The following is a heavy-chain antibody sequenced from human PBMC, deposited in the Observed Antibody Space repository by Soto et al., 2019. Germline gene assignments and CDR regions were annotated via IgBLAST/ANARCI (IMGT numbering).Heavy chain of an antibody. CDR1: GGSISSSSYY. V-gene: IGHV4-39*01. Sequence: SETLSLTCTVSGGSISSSSYYWGWIRQPPGKGLEWIGSIYYSGSTYSNPSIKSRVTISVDTSKNQFSLKLSSVTAADTAVYYCARHDISSSWTGLVDYWGQGTLVTVSS. J-gene: IGHJ4*02. D-gene: IGHD6-13*01. CDR3: ARHDISSSWTGLVDY. CDR2: IYYSGST.